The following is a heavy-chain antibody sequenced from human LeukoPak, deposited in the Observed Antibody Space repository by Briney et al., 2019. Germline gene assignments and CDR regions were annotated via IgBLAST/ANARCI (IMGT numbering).Heavy chain of an antibody. D-gene: IGHD3-22*01. V-gene: IGHV3-13*01. Sequence: PGGSLRLSCAASGFTFSSYDMHWVRQATGKGLEWASAIGTAGDTYYPGSVKGRFTISRENAKNSLYLQMNSLRAGDTAVYYCARGRYYDSSGYNPHFDYWGQGTLVTVSS. CDR2: IGTAGDT. CDR1: GFTFSSYD. J-gene: IGHJ4*02. CDR3: ARGRYYDSSGYNPHFDY.